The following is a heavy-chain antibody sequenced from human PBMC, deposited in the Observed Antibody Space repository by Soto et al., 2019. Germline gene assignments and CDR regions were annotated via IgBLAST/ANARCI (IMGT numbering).Heavy chain of an antibody. CDR1: GIPLRFHR. V-gene: IGHV3-74*01. J-gene: IGHJ4*02. CDR2: ISGDGVTT. D-gene: IGHD3-9*01. CDR3: AREYYGLLTGYYTDY. Sequence: EVQLVESGGDLVQRGGSPRTFLAGPGIPLRFHREHLGPHPPGKGPGRVARISGDGVTTYYADSVTGRFTVSRDNAKNTLSLQISGLRAEDTAVYYCAREYYGLLTGYYTDYWGQGTLVSVSS.